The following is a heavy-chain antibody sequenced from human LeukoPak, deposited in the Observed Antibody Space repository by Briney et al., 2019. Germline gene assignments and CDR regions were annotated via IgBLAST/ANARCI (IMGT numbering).Heavy chain of an antibody. V-gene: IGHV1-24*01. D-gene: IGHD5-18*01. CDR1: GYTLTELS. CDR3: ATLPLVDTAMATGAFDI. CDR2: FDTEDGET. Sequence: ASVKVSCKVSGYTLTELSMHWVRQAPGKGLEWMGGFDTEDGETIYAQKFQGRVTMTEDTSTDTAYMELSSLRSEDTAVYYCATLPLVDTAMATGAFDIWGQGTMVTVSS. J-gene: IGHJ3*02.